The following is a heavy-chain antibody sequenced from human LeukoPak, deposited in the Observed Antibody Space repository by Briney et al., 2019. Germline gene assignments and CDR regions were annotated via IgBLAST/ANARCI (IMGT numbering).Heavy chain of an antibody. CDR1: GYTFTSYD. D-gene: IGHD1-26*01. Sequence: ASVKVSCKGSGYTFTSYDINWVRQATGQGLEWMGWMNPNSGNTGYAQKFQGRVTMTRNTSISTAYMELSSLRSEDTAVYYCVRSYYYYYGMDVWGQGTTVTVSS. J-gene: IGHJ6*02. V-gene: IGHV1-8*01. CDR3: VRSYYYYYGMDV. CDR2: MNPNSGNT.